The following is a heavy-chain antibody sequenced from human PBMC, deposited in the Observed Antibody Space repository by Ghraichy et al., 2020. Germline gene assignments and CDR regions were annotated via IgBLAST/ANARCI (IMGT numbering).Heavy chain of an antibody. D-gene: IGHD1-26*01. CDR1: GYTLSNYG. Sequence: ASVKVSCKASGYTLSNYGISWVRQAPGQGLEWMGWISPYNGNRNYAQKLQGRVSMTTDTSTRTAYMELRGLRSDDTAVYYCAREAERHWELPVYYYYEGMHVWGQGTTVTVAS. J-gene: IGHJ6*02. V-gene: IGHV1-18*01. CDR3: AREAERHWELPVYYYYEGMHV. CDR2: ISPYNGNR.